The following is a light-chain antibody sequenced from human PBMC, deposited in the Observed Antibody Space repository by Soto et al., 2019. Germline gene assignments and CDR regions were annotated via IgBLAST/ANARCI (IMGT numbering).Light chain of an antibody. V-gene: IGLV2-8*01. Sequence: QSVLTQPPSASASPGQSVSISCTGTSSDFGAYKYVSWYQQHPGKAPKLIIYEVNQRPSGVPDRFSGSKSGNTASLTVSGLQAEDEDHYYCSSSVAGNNLRVFGTGTKVTV. CDR3: SSSVAGNNLRV. CDR1: SSDFGAYKY. CDR2: EVN. J-gene: IGLJ1*01.